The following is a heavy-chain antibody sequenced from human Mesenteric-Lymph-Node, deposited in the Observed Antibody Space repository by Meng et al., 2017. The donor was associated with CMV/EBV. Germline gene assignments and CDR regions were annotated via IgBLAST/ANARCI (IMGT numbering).Heavy chain of an antibody. CDR3: AKGSYNYGSWGMDV. CDR1: GFTFSSYA. J-gene: IGHJ6*02. CDR2: IYSGGSSA. Sequence: GESLKISCAASGFTFSSYAMSWVRQAPGKGLERVSVIYSGGSSAYYADSVKGRFTISRDNSKNTQYLQMNGLRAEDTAVYYCAKGSYNYGSWGMDVWGQGTTVTVSS. D-gene: IGHD5-18*01. V-gene: IGHV3-23*03.